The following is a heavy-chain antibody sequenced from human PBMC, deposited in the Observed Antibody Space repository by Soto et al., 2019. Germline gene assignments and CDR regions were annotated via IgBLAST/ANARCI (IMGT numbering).Heavy chain of an antibody. CDR1: GFTFSSYG. V-gene: IGHV3-30*18. CDR3: AKIVAAAGSFDY. D-gene: IGHD6-13*01. CDR2: ISYDGSNK. Sequence: PGGSLRLSCAASGFTFSSYGMHWVRQAPGKGLEWVAVISYDGSNKYYADSVKGRFTISRDNSKNTLYLQMNSLRAEDTAVYYCAKIVAAAGSFDYWGQGTLVTVS. J-gene: IGHJ4*02.